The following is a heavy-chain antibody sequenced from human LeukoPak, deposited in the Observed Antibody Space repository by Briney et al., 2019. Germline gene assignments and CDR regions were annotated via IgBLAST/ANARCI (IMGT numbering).Heavy chain of an antibody. Sequence: SETLSLTCTVSGGSISSGSYYWSWIRQPAGKGLEWIGRIYTSGSTNYNPSLKSRVTISVDTSKNQFSLKLSSVTAADTAVYYCARSVGPHDAFDIWGQGTMVTVSS. CDR1: GGSISSGSYY. V-gene: IGHV4-61*02. J-gene: IGHJ3*02. D-gene: IGHD1-26*01. CDR2: IYTSGST. CDR3: ARSVGPHDAFDI.